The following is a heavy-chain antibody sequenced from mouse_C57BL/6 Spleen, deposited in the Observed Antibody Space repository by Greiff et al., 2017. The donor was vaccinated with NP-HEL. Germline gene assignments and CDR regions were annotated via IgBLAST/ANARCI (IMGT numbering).Heavy chain of an antibody. CDR2: IRNKANGYTT. V-gene: IGHV7-3*01. Sequence: EVKLMESGGGLVQPGGSLSLSCAASGFTFTDYYMSWVRQPPGKALEWLGFIRNKANGYTTEYSASVKGRFTISRDNSQSILYLQMNALRAEDSATYYCARSPYDYDVLDYWGQGTTLTVSS. D-gene: IGHD2-4*01. CDR3: ARSPYDYDVLDY. CDR1: GFTFTDYY. J-gene: IGHJ2*01.